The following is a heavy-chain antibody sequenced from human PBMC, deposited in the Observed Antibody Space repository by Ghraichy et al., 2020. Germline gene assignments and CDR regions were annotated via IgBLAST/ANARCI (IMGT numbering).Heavy chain of an antibody. V-gene: IGHV4-34*01. CDR1: GGSFSGYY. D-gene: IGHD6-13*01. CDR2: INHSGST. J-gene: IGHJ6*02. Sequence: SETLSLTCAVYGGSFSGYYWSWIRQPPGKGLEWIGEINHSGSTNYNPSLKSRVTISVDTSKNQFSLKLSSVTAADTAVYYCARGAQEQQVEGMDVWGQGTTVTVSS. CDR3: ARGAQEQQVEGMDV.